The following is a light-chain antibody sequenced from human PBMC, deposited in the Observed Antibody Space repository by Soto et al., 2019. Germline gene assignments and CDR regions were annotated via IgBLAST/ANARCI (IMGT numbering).Light chain of an antibody. CDR2: YAS. CDR1: QSVRNN. V-gene: IGKV3-15*01. Sequence: EIMMTQSPATLSVSPGERATLSCRASQSVRNNLAWYQHKPGQVPRLLIYYASTRATGIPARFSGSGSGTEFTLTISSLQSEDVAVYYCQKYTNVPAFGGGTKVEIK. J-gene: IGKJ4*01. CDR3: QKYTNVPA.